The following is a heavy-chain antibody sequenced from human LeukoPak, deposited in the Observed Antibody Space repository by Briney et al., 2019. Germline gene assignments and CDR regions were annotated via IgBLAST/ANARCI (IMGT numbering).Heavy chain of an antibody. CDR2: INPSGGST. CDR1: GYTFASYY. J-gene: IGHJ4*02. Sequence: ASVKVSCKASGYTFASYYMHWVRQAPGQGLEWMGIINPSGGSTSYAQKFQGRVTMTRDTSTSTVYMELSSLRSEDTAVYYCAREDYGLGYFDYRGQGTLVTVSS. CDR3: AREDYGLGYFDY. V-gene: IGHV1-46*01. D-gene: IGHD4-17*01.